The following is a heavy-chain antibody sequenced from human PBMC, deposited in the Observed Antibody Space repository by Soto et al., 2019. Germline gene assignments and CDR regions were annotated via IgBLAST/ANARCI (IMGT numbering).Heavy chain of an antibody. J-gene: IGHJ6*02. V-gene: IGHV4-31*03. Sequence: QVQLQESGPGLVKPSQTLSLTCTVSGGSISSGGYYWSWIRQHPGKGLEWIGYIYYSGSTYYNPSLKSRVSISVDTSKNQFSLKLSSVTAADTAVYYCAASCVSCGGFNYYGMDVWGQGTTVTVSS. CDR3: AASCVSCGGFNYYGMDV. CDR2: IYYSGST. D-gene: IGHD2-21*01. CDR1: GGSISSGGYY.